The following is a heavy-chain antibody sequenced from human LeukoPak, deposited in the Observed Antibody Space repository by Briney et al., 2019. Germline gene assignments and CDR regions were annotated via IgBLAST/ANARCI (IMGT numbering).Heavy chain of an antibody. D-gene: IGHD3-9*01. Sequence: PGGSLILSCAASGFTFSSYAMSWVRQGPGKGLEWVSAISGSGGSTDYADSVKGRFTISRDNSKNTLYLQMNSLRAEDTAVYYCAKDQLRYFDWAAPYYFDYWGQGTLVTVSS. CDR2: ISGSGGST. J-gene: IGHJ4*02. V-gene: IGHV3-23*01. CDR1: GFTFSSYA. CDR3: AKDQLRYFDWAAPYYFDY.